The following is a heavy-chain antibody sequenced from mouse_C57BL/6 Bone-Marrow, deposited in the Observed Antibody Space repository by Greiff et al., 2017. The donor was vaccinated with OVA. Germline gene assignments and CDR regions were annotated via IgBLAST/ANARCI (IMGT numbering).Heavy chain of an antibody. V-gene: IGHV2-2*01. CDR1: GFSLTSYG. D-gene: IGHD1-1*01. J-gene: IGHJ2*01. CDR2: IWSGGST. Sequence: QVQLKESGPGLVQPSQSLSITCTVSGFSLTSYGVHWVRQSPGKGLEWLGVIWSGGSTDYNAAFISRLSISKDNSKSQVFFKMNSLQADDTAIYYCARSPKGHYYGSSFYFDYWGQGTTLTVSS. CDR3: ARSPKGHYYGSSFYFDY.